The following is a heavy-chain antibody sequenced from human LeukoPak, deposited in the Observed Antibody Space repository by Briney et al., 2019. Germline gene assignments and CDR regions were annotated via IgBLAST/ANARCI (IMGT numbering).Heavy chain of an antibody. Sequence: GGSLRLSCAASGFTFSSYGMHWVRQAPGKGLEWVAVISYDGSNKYYADSVKGRFTISRDNSKNTLYLQMNSLRAEDTAVYYCAKADGSSGWYFDYWGQGTLVTVSS. V-gene: IGHV3-30*18. CDR2: ISYDGSNK. CDR1: GFTFSSYG. D-gene: IGHD6-19*01. CDR3: AKADGSSGWYFDY. J-gene: IGHJ4*02.